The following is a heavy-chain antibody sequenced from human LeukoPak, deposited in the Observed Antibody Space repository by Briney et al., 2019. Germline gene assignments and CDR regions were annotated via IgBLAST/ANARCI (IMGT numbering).Heavy chain of an antibody. J-gene: IGHJ5*02. D-gene: IGHD1-14*01. V-gene: IGHV4-39*07. CDR2: IYYSGST. CDR1: GGSISSSSYY. Sequence: KPSETLSLTCTVSGGSISSSSYYWGWIRQPPGKGLEWIGSIYYSGSTYYNPPLKSRVTISVDTSKNQFSLKLSSVTAADTAVYYCARGDRGWFDPWGQGTLVTVSS. CDR3: ARGDRGWFDP.